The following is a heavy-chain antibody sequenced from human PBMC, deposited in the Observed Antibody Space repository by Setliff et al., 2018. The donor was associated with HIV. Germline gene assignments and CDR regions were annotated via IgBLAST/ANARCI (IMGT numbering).Heavy chain of an antibody. CDR2: ISYSGST. D-gene: IGHD3-10*01. CDR3: ARDRGGHYTGSYYYMDV. CDR1: GGSINNYC. J-gene: IGHJ6*03. Sequence: SSETLSLTCTVSGGSINNYCCSWIRQPPGKGLEWIGSISYSGSTYYNPSLKSRVTMSVDTSKNQFSLKLSSVTAADTAVYYCARDRGGHYTGSYYYMDVWGKGTTVTVSS. V-gene: IGHV4-59*04.